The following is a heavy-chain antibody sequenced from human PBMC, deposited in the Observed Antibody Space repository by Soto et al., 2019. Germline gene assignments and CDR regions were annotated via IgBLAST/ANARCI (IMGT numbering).Heavy chain of an antibody. CDR3: ARQGWAVPTNLYYYYGIDV. Sequence: PSETLSLTCTVSGGSFKSGSYSWSWIRQPPGKGLEWIGYVYHTGRTSYNPSLKSRVSISMDTSKNQFSLNLDSVTAADTAVYYCARQGWAVPTNLYYYYGIDVWGQGTTGNVSS. V-gene: IGHV4-61*01. J-gene: IGHJ6*02. CDR2: VYHTGRT. D-gene: IGHD6-19*01. CDR1: GGSFKSGSYS.